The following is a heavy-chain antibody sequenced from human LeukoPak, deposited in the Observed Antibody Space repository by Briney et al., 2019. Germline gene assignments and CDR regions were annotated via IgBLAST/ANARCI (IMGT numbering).Heavy chain of an antibody. D-gene: IGHD3-22*01. CDR3: ARGLGYYYDSSGADRLDY. J-gene: IGHJ4*02. V-gene: IGHV4-34*01. Sequence: SETLSLACAVYGGSFSGYYWSWIRQPPGKGLEWIGEINHSGSTNYNPSLKSRVTISVDTSKNQFSLKLSSVTAADTAVYYCARGLGYYYDSSGADRLDYWGQGTLVTVSS. CDR2: INHSGST. CDR1: GGSFSGYY.